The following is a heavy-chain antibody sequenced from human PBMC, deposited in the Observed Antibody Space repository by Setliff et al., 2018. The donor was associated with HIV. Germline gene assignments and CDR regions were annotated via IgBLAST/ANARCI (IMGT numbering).Heavy chain of an antibody. Sequence: PSETLSLTCAVYGGSFSGYYWTWIRQSPGKGLEWIGEINHSGATTYKQSLKSRATISVDTSKRQFSLKLNSVNAADTATYYCARYSGLGIDYWGQGTLVTVSS. D-gene: IGHD1-26*01. J-gene: IGHJ4*02. CDR1: GGSFSGYY. CDR2: INHSGAT. V-gene: IGHV4-34*01. CDR3: ARYSGLGIDY.